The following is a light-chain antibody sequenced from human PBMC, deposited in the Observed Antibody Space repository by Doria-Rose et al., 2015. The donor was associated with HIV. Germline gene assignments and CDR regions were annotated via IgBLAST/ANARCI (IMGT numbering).Light chain of an antibody. CDR2: DGS. CDR3: HQYGTSWT. CDR1: QSFSSTY. J-gene: IGKJ1*01. V-gene: IGKV3-20*01. Sequence: EIVLTQSPGTLSLSPGERATLSCRASQSFSSTYLAWYQQKPGQAPSLLIYDGSTGATGIPDRFSASGSGTDFTPTINRLEPEDFALYYCHQYGTSWTFGQGTKVEI.